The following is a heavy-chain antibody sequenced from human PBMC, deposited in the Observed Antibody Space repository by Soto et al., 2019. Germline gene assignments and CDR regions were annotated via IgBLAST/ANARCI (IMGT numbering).Heavy chain of an antibody. CDR1: GGSISSYY. Sequence: QVHLQESGPGLVKPAETLSLTCSVSGGSISSYYWSWIRQPPGKGLEWIGYVFYTGITKDNPSFKSRATISGDTSRNQCSLNLMSVTAADTAVYYCAKWGAAAGTTWGQGIRVNVSS. CDR3: AKWGAAAGTT. CDR2: VFYTGIT. D-gene: IGHD6-25*01. V-gene: IGHV4-59*01. J-gene: IGHJ4*02.